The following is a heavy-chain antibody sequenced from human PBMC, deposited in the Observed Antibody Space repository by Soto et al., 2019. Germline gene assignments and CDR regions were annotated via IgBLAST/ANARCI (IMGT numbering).Heavy chain of an antibody. J-gene: IGHJ6*02. CDR3: ARQGSWPYYYYGLDV. CDR2: ISTYNGDT. Sequence: ASVKVSCKASGYTFTTSGISWVRQAPGQGLEWMGWISTYNGDTNSAQKFQGRVTMTADTSTGTVYMELMSLKSDDTAVYYCARQGSWPYYYYGLDVWGQGTTVTVS. D-gene: IGHD1-26*01. CDR1: GYTFTTSG. V-gene: IGHV1-18*01.